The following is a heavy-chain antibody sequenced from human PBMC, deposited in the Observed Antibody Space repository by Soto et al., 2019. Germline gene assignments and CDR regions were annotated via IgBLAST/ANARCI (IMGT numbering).Heavy chain of an antibody. CDR3: ARAGLLGYYYYGMDV. J-gene: IGHJ6*02. Sequence: QVQLVESGGGVVQPGMSLRLSCAASGFTFSSYAMHWVRQAPGKGLEWVAVISYDGSNKYYADSVKGRFTISRDNSKNTLYLQMNSLRAEDTAVYYCARAGLLGYYYYGMDVWGQGTTVTVSS. CDR2: ISYDGSNK. V-gene: IGHV3-30-3*01. CDR1: GFTFSSYA. D-gene: IGHD1-26*01.